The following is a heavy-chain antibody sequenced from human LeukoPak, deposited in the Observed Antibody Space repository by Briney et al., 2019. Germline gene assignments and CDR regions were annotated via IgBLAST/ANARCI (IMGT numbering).Heavy chain of an antibody. CDR1: DDSITIYY. J-gene: IGHJ5*01. Sequence: SETLSLTCTVSDDSITIYYWSWIRQPPGKGLEWIGYIDHTGITNYNPSLNSRVTISRDTSKNHFSLELSSATAADTAVYYCARAIDVRSDPILLLWFGETSFDSWGQGTLVTVSS. V-gene: IGHV4-59*01. CDR2: IDHTGIT. D-gene: IGHD3-10*01. CDR3: ARAIDVRSDPILLLWFGETSFDS.